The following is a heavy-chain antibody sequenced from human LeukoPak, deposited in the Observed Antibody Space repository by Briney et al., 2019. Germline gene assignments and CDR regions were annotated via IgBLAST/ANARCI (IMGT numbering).Heavy chain of an antibody. CDR2: MNPNSGNT. Sequence: ASVKVSCKASGYTFTSYDINWVRQATGQGLEWMGWMNPNSGNTGYAQKFQGRVIMTTDTSTSTAYMELMSLTSDDTAVFYCARDGSGGGGYFDYWGQGTLVIVSS. CDR1: GYTFTSYD. CDR3: ARDGSGGGGYFDY. J-gene: IGHJ4*02. D-gene: IGHD6-19*01. V-gene: IGHV1-8*01.